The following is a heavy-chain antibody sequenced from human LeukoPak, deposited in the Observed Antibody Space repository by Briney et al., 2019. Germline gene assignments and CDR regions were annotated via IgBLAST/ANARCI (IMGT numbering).Heavy chain of an antibody. V-gene: IGHV3-23*01. CDR2: ISGSGGST. Sequence: PGGSLRLSCAASGFTFSSYWMHWVRQAPGKGLEWVSAISGSGGSTYYADSVKGRFTISRDNSKNTLYLQMNSLRAEDTAVYYCAKLKGSSGYYAPGFDYWGQGTLVTVSS. CDR3: AKLKGSSGYYAPGFDY. CDR1: GFTFSSYW. J-gene: IGHJ4*02. D-gene: IGHD3-22*01.